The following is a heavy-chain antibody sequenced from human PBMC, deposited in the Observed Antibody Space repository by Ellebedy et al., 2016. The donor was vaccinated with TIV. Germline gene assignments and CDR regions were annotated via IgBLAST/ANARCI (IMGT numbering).Heavy chain of an antibody. CDR1: GFTFSSYG. D-gene: IGHD2-15*01. CDR2: IWYDGSNK. Sequence: GESLKISXVASGFTFSSYGMHWVRQAPGKELEWVAVIWYDGSNKYYADSVKGRFTISRDDSKNTLYLQMNSLRAEDTAVYYCARNRIVVVDRRQRSWLDPWGQGTLVTVSS. J-gene: IGHJ5*02. CDR3: ARNRIVVVDRRQRSWLDP. V-gene: IGHV3-33*01.